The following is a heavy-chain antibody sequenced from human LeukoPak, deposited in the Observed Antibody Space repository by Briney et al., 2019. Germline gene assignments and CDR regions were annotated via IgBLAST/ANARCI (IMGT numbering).Heavy chain of an antibody. D-gene: IGHD6-19*01. CDR1: GYTLTELS. J-gene: IGHJ6*02. CDR3: AASPWSGWYGYYYGMDV. CDR2: FDPEDGET. Sequence: ASVKVSCKVSGYTLTELSMHWVRQAPGKGLEWMGGFDPEDGETIYAQKFQGRVTMTEDTSTDTAYMELSSLRSEDTAVYYCAASPWSGWYGYYYGMDVWGQGTTVTVSS. V-gene: IGHV1-24*01.